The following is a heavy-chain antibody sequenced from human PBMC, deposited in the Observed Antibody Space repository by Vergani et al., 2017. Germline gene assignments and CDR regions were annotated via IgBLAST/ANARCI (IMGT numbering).Heavy chain of an antibody. CDR3: ATSKEEDYYDSSGYSFGYYYMDV. J-gene: IGHJ6*03. Sequence: QVQLVESGGGVVQPGRSLRLSCAASGFTFSSYGMHWVRQAPGKGLEWVAVISYDGSNKYYADSVKGRFTIAIDNSKNTLYLQMNSLRAEDTAVYYCATSKEEDYYDSSGYSFGYYYMDVWGKGTTVTVSS. CDR2: ISYDGSNK. V-gene: IGHV3-30*03. D-gene: IGHD3-22*01. CDR1: GFTFSSYG.